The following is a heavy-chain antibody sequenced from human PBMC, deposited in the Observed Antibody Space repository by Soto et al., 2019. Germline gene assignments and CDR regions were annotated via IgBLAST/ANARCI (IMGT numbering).Heavy chain of an antibody. J-gene: IGHJ6*02. Sequence: GGSLRLSCAASGFTFSSYAMSWVRQAPGKGLEWVSAISGSGGSTYYADSVKGRFTTSRDNSKNTLYLQMNSLRAEDTAVYYCAKGPLGGSSSFDYYYGMDVWGQGTTVTVSS. CDR3: AKGPLGGSSSFDYYYGMDV. CDR1: GFTFSSYA. CDR2: ISGSGGST. V-gene: IGHV3-23*01. D-gene: IGHD6-6*01.